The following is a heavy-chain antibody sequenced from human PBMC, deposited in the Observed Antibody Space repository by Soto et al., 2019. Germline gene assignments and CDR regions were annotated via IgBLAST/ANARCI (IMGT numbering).Heavy chain of an antibody. CDR2: IYYSGST. CDR3: ARGTSGYDSLYYYYMDV. V-gene: IGHV4-59*12. CDR1: GGSIISYY. D-gene: IGHD5-12*01. J-gene: IGHJ6*03. Sequence: SETLSLTCTVSGGSIISYYWSWIRQPPGKGLEWIGYIYYSGSTNYNPSLKSRVTISVDTSKNQFSLKLSSVTAADTAVYYCARGTSGYDSLYYYYMDVWGKGTTVTVSS.